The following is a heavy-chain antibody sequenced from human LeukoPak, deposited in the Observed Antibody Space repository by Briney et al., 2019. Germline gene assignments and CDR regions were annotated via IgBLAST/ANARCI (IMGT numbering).Heavy chain of an antibody. V-gene: IGHV3-33*01. D-gene: IGHD3-9*01. CDR1: GFTFSSYG. CDR2: IWYDGSNK. Sequence: PGGSPRLSCAASGFTFSSYGMHWVRQAPGKGLEWVAVIWYDGSNKYYADSVKGRFTISRDNSKNTLYLQMNSLRAEDTAVYYCARAVNYDILTGYIDYWGQGTLVTVSS. CDR3: ARAVNYDILTGYIDY. J-gene: IGHJ4*02.